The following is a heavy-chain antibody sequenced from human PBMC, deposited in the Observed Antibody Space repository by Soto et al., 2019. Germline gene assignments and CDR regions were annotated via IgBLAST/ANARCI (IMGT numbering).Heavy chain of an antibody. CDR1: GFTVSSNY. Sequence: GGSLRLSCAASGFTVSSNYMSWVRQAPGKGLEWVSVIYSGGSTYYADSVKGRFTISRDNSKNTLYLQMNSLRAEDTAVYYCAKDFDSVAAAGFDYWGQGTLVTVSS. CDR3: AKDFDSVAAAGFDY. J-gene: IGHJ4*02. CDR2: IYSGGST. V-gene: IGHV3-53*01. D-gene: IGHD3-9*01.